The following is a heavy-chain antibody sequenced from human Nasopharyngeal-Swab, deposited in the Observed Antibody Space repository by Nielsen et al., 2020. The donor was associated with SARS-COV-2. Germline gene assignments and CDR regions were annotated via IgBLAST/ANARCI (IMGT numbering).Heavy chain of an antibody. CDR2: ISSSGSTI. D-gene: IGHD1-1*01. CDR1: GFTFSDYY. CDR3: ARDPQYNWNDGVFDY. J-gene: IGHJ4*02. Sequence: GESLKISCAASGFTFSDYYMSWIRQAPGKGLEWVSYISSSGSTIYYADSVKGRFTISRDNVKNSLYLQMNSLRAEDTAVYYCARDPQYNWNDGVFDYWGQGTLVTVSS. V-gene: IGHV3-11*04.